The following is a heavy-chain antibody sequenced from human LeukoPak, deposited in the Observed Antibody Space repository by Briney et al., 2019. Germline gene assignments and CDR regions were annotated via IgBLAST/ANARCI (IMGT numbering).Heavy chain of an antibody. D-gene: IGHD2-2*01. CDR2: ICYSGST. CDR3: AAIVVVTTAIDY. CDR1: GASITSGAYY. J-gene: IGHJ4*02. Sequence: SQTLSLTCTVSGASITSGAYYWSWIRQLPGKGLEWLGYICYSGSTYYNPSLKSRVTISVDTSENQFPLKLRSVTAADTAVYYCAAIVVVTTAIDYWGQGTLVTVSS. V-gene: IGHV4-31*03.